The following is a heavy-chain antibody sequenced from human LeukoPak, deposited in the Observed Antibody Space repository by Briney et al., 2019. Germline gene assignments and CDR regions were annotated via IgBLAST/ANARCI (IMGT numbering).Heavy chain of an antibody. CDR2: ISTYYGNT. CDR1: GYTFTSYG. CDR3: ARGEQWLVLV. V-gene: IGHV1-18*01. Sequence: ASVKVSCKASGYTFTSYGFSWVRQAPGQGLEWMGWISTYYGNTNYAQKLQDRVTMTTDTSTSTAYMELSSLRSEDTAVYYCARGEQWLVLVWGQGTLVTVSS. J-gene: IGHJ4*02. D-gene: IGHD6-19*01.